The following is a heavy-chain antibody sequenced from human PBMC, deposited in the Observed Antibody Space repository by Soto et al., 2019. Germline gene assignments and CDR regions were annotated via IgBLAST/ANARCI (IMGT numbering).Heavy chain of an antibody. CDR3: ARGRYGDY. CDR1: GYTFTTYG. J-gene: IGHJ4*02. V-gene: IGHV1-18*01. D-gene: IGHD1-1*01. Sequence: QVHLVQSGAEVRKPGASVKVSCKGSGYTFTTYGITWVRQAPGQGLEWMGWISAHNDNTNYAQKVQGRVTVTRDTSMSTAYMELRNLRSDDTAVYYCARGRYGDYWGQGALVTVSS. CDR2: ISAHNDNT.